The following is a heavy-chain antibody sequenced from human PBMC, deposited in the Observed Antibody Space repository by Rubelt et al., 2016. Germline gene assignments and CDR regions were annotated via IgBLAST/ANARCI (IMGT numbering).Heavy chain of an antibody. D-gene: IGHD3-3*01. J-gene: IGHJ5*02. CDR2: IIPIFGTA. CDR3: ATGGDFGVVIPNWFDP. CDR1: GGTFSSYA. Sequence: QVQLVQSGAEVKKPGSSVKVSCKASGGTFSSYAISWVRQAPGQGLEWMGGIIPIFGTANYAQKFQGGVTITADESTSTAYMELSSLRSEDTAVYYCATGGDFGVVIPNWFDPWGQGTLVTVSS. V-gene: IGHV1-69*01.